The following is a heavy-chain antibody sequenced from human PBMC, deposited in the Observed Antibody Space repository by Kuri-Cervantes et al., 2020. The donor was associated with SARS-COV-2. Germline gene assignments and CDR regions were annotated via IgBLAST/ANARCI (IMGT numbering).Heavy chain of an antibody. V-gene: IGHV4-61*05. Sequence: SETLSLTCTVSGCPISSSSYYWGWIRQPPGKGLEWIGYIYYSGSTNYNPSLKSRATISVDTSKNQFSLKLSSVTAADTAVYYCARTASTVTTNPYRYYFDYWGQGTLVTVSS. CDR2: IYYSGST. CDR1: GCPISSSSYY. J-gene: IGHJ4*02. CDR3: ARTASTVTTNPYRYYFDY. D-gene: IGHD4-11*01.